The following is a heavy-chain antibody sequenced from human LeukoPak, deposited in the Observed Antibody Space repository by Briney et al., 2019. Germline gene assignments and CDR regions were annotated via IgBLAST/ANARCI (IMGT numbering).Heavy chain of an antibody. CDR2: VDHTGST. D-gene: IGHD2-2*01. Sequence: PSETLSLTCSVSDDSITMYYWTWIRQPPGKGLEWIGYVDHTGSTNFNPSLNGRVSISRDTTKNLFSLRLRSVTAADTAVYYCARTTEGYCRSTSCYGFYYSYYMDVWGKGTTVTISS. J-gene: IGHJ6*03. V-gene: IGHV4-59*01. CDR1: DDSITMYY. CDR3: ARTTEGYCRSTSCYGFYYSYYMDV.